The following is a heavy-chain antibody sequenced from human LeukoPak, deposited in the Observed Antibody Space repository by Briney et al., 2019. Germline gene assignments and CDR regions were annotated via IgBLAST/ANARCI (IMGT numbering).Heavy chain of an antibody. CDR2: SSSSSSYT. D-gene: IGHD1-26*01. J-gene: IGHJ4*02. CDR3: AKELIVGAPFDY. CDR1: GFTLSSYS. Sequence: PGGSLRLSCAASGFTLSSYSMNWVRQAPGKGLEWVSSSSSSSSYTYYADAVKGRFTISRDNSKNTLYLQMNSLRAEDTAVYYCAKELIVGAPFDYWGQGTLVTVSS. V-gene: IGHV3-21*04.